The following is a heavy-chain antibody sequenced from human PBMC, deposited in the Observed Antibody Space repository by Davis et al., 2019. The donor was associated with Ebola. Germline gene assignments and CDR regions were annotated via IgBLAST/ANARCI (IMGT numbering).Heavy chain of an antibody. V-gene: IGHV3-23*01. D-gene: IGHD2-15*01. Sequence: PGGSLRLSCAASGFTFISYDMSWVRQVPGKGLEWVSTISTNEDHTHYSDSVKGRFTISRDNSKNTLYLQMNSLRSEDTATYYCARYCHYTDCSYFDCWGQGTMVAVSS. CDR2: ISTNEDHT. CDR1: GFTFISYD. CDR3: ARYCHYTDCSYFDC. J-gene: IGHJ4*02.